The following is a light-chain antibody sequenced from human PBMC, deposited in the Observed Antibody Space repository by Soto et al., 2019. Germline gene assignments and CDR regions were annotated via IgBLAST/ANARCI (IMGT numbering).Light chain of an antibody. CDR1: QHVSSSY. J-gene: IGKJ2*01. CDR3: QQYGSSPYT. V-gene: IGKV3-20*01. Sequence: LTQSPATSSGSPAASATLSCTVSQHVSSSYLGWYQQKPGQAPRLLIYGATSRATGIPDRFGGSGSGTDFTLTISRLEPEDFAVYYCQQYGSSPYTFGQGTKVDIK. CDR2: GAT.